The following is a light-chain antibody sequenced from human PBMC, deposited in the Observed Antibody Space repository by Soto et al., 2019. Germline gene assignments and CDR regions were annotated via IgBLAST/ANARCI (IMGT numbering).Light chain of an antibody. CDR3: QQSYSAPT. CDR2: DAS. Sequence: DIQMTQSPASLSASVGGRVTIPCRASQSIGTYLNWYQQKPGKAPKVLIYDASSLQRGVPSRFSARGSGTDFTLTINSLQPEDFATYHCQQSYSAPTFGQGTKVDIK. V-gene: IGKV1-39*01. J-gene: IGKJ1*01. CDR1: QSIGTY.